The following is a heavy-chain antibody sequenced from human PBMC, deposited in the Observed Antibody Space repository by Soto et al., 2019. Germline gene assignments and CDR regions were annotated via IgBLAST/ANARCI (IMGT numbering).Heavy chain of an antibody. CDR2: IIPIFGTA. J-gene: IGHJ6*02. V-gene: IGHV1-69*01. CDR3: ARDQVFPYSRGWEHYYYGMDV. CDR1: GGTFSSYA. D-gene: IGHD6-19*01. Sequence: QVQLVQSGAEVKKPGSSVKVSCKASGGTFSSYAISWVRQAPGQGLEWMGGIIPIFGTANYAQKFQGRVTITADESTSTAYMELSSLRSEDTAVYYCARDQVFPYSRGWEHYYYGMDVWGQGTTVTVSS.